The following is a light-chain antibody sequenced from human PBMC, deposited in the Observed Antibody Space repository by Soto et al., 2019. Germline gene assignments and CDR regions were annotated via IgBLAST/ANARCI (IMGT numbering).Light chain of an antibody. V-gene: IGLV2-14*01. Sequence: QSALTQPASVSGSPGQSITISCTGTSSDVGSYNYVSWYQHHPGKAPKLMIYEVNNRPSGVSNRFSGSKSGNTASLTISGVQAEDAADYYCSSYTDSSTVVFGTGTKVTVL. CDR1: SSDVGSYNY. CDR3: SSYTDSSTVV. CDR2: EVN. J-gene: IGLJ1*01.